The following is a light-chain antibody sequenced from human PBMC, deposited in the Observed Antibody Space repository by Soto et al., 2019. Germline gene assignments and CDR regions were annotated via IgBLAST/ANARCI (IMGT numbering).Light chain of an antibody. CDR3: QHYGSSRT. CDR2: GTS. V-gene: IGKV3-20*01. CDR1: QGVSSNY. Sequence: EIVLTQSPGTLSLSPLEISTLSFRASQGVSSNYLAWYQQKSGQAPRLLLYGTSSRATGIPERFSGSGSGTDFTLTISRLETEDFAVYYCQHYGSSRTFGQGTKVDIK. J-gene: IGKJ1*01.